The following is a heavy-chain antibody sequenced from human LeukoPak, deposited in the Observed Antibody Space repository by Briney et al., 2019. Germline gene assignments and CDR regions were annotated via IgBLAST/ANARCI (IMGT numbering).Heavy chain of an antibody. CDR1: GFTFSSYG. D-gene: IGHD6-19*01. CDR2: LWYDGSNK. CDR3: AARIAVTGSFDY. J-gene: IGHJ4*02. V-gene: IGHV3-33*01. Sequence: GGSLRLSCAASGFTFSSYGMHWVRQAPGKGLEWVAVLWYDGSNKYYADSVKGRFTISRDNSKNTLYLQMNSLRAEDTAVYYCAARIAVTGSFDYWGQGTLITVSS.